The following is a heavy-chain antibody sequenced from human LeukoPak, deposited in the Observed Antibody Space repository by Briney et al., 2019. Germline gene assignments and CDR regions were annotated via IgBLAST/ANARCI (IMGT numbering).Heavy chain of an antibody. CDR2: INPNSGGT. D-gene: IGHD3-10*01. CDR3: ARDSILLWFGELWDAFDI. J-gene: IGHJ3*02. Sequence: ASVKVSCKASGYTFTGYYMHWVRQAPGQGLGWMGRINPNSGGTNYAQKFQGRVTMTRDTSISTAYMELSRLRSDDTAVYYCARDSILLWFGELWDAFDIWGQGTMVTVSS. CDR1: GYTFTGYY. V-gene: IGHV1-2*06.